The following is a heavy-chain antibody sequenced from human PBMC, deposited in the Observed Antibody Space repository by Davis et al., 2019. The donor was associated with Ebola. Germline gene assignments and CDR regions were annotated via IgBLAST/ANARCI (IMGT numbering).Heavy chain of an antibody. V-gene: IGHV3-48*02. Sequence: GGSLRLSCAASGFTFSSYSMNWVRQAPGKGLEWVSYISSSSSTIYYADSVKGRFTISRDNAKNSLYLQMNSLRDEDTAVYYCAKDAISKWELSPRYYYYYMDVWGKGTTVTVSS. CDR2: ISSSSSTI. CDR1: GFTFSSYS. CDR3: AKDAISKWELSPRYYYYYMDV. J-gene: IGHJ6*03. D-gene: IGHD1-26*01.